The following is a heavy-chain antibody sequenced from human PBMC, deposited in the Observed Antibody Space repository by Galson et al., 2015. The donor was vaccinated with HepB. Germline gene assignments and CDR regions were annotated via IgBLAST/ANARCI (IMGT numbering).Heavy chain of an antibody. CDR1: GYTFTDYY. Sequence: SCKASGYTFTDYYMHWVRQAPGQGLAWMGWINPNSGGTNSAQKFQGRVTMTRGTSISTAYMELSSLRSDDTAVYYCARAPRWGGSRGMLDYWGQGTLVAVSS. J-gene: IGHJ4*02. D-gene: IGHD1-26*01. CDR3: ARAPRWGGSRGMLDY. CDR2: INPNSGGT. V-gene: IGHV1-2*02.